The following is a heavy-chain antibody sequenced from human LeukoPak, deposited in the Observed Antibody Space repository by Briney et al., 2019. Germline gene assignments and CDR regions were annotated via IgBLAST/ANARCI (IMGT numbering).Heavy chain of an antibody. D-gene: IGHD6-13*01. J-gene: IGHJ6*03. CDR3: ARDSSSWYFLYYYMDV. CDR2: IKQDGSEK. V-gene: IGHV3-7*01. Sequence: QPGGSLRLSCAASGFTFSSYSMMWVRQAPGKGLEWVANIKQDGSEKYYVDSVKGRFTISRDNAKNSLYLQMNSLRAEDTAVYYCARDSSSWYFLYYYMDVWGKGTTVTVSS. CDR1: GFTFSSYS.